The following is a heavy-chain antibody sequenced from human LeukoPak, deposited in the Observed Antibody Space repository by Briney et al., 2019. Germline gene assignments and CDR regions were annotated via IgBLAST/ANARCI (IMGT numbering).Heavy chain of an antibody. D-gene: IGHD4/OR15-4a*01. CDR1: GYTFTSYG. V-gene: IGHV1-18*01. CDR3: ARAALTTTRAFDI. CDR2: ISAYNGNT. Sequence: ASVKVSCKASGYTFTSYGISWVRQAPGQGLEWMGWISAYNGNTNYAQKLQGRVTMTTDTSTSTAYMELSRLRSDDTAVYYCARAALTTTRAFDIWGQGTMVTVSS. J-gene: IGHJ3*02.